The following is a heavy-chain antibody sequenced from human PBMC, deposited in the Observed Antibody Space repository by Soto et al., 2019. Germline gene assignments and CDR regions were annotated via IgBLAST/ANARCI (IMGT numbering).Heavy chain of an antibody. CDR2: LIPIFGTA. D-gene: IGHD5-12*01. V-gene: IGHV1-69*12. CDR1: GGTFSSYA. CDR3: ARDRIDGYNFGYNWFDR. J-gene: IGHJ5*02. Sequence: QVQLVQSGAEVKKPGSSVKVSCKATGGTFSSYAISWVRQAPGQGLEWMGGLIPIFGTANYAQKFPGRVTITADESTSTAYMELSSRRSEDTAVYYCARDRIDGYNFGYNWFDRWGQGTLVTVAS.